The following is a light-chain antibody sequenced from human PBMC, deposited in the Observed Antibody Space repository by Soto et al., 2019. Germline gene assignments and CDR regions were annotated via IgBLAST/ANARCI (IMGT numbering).Light chain of an antibody. CDR3: QRYNTVPVT. CDR2: AAS. J-gene: IGKJ3*01. Sequence: EIQMTQSPSSLSASVGDRATITCRASQDISIYLAWYQQKPGKVPKLLIYAASTLQSGVPSRFSGSGSGTDFTITISSLQAEDVATYYCQRYNTVPVTFGPGTKVDIK. CDR1: QDISIY. V-gene: IGKV1-27*01.